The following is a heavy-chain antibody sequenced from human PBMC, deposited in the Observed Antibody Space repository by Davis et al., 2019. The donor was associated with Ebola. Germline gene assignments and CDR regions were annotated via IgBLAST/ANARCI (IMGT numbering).Heavy chain of an antibody. J-gene: IGHJ5*02. Sequence: SETLSLTCTVSGGSITSYHWSWIRQPPGKGLEWIGYIYYSGSTNYNPSLKSRVAISVDTSKNQFSLILTSLTAADTAVYYCVRHGGSHPGMDDYTFDLWGQGMLLTVSS. CDR3: VRHGGSHPGMDDYTFDL. CDR1: GGSITSYH. D-gene: IGHD3-16*01. V-gene: IGHV4-59*08. CDR2: IYYSGST.